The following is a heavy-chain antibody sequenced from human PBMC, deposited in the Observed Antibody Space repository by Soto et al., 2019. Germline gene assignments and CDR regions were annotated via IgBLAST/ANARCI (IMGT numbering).Heavy chain of an antibody. CDR3: ARESN. J-gene: IGHJ4*02. V-gene: IGHV3-7*01. CDR1: GFTFNNYW. Sequence: GGSLRLSCEVSGFTFNNYWMSWVRQAPGKGLECVASINQDGSDKYYVDSVKGRFTISRDNAKNSLYLQMNSLRAEDTAVYYCARESNWGRGTLVTVSS. CDR2: INQDGSDK.